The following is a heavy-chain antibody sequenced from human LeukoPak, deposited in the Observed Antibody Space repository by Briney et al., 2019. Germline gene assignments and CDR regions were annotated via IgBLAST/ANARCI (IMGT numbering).Heavy chain of an antibody. J-gene: IGHJ5*02. V-gene: IGHV3-23*01. CDR3: AKGRGLIAAVGTDSFDP. CDR2: ISGIGDTT. Sequence: GSLRLSCAASGFRFSSYAMTWVRQAPGKGLDWVSIISGIGDTTYYADSVKGRFTISRDNSKNTLYLQMNGLRAEDSAVYYCAKGRGLIAAVGTDSFDPWGQGTLVTVSS. CDR1: GFRFSSYA. D-gene: IGHD6-13*01.